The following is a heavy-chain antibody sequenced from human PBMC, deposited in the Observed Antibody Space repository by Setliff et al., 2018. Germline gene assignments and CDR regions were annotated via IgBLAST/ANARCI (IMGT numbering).Heavy chain of an antibody. CDR2: IQKSGSA. CDR1: GVSISSYY. Sequence: TSETLSLTCNVSGVSISSYYWSWIRQPPGKGLECIGYIQKSGSANYNPPIMSRVTISVDTSKNQFSLKLSSVTAADTAVYYCARGSRIAGRAIDFWGQGTLVTVSS. CDR3: ARGSRIAGRAIDF. V-gene: IGHV4-59*12. D-gene: IGHD6-6*01. J-gene: IGHJ4*02.